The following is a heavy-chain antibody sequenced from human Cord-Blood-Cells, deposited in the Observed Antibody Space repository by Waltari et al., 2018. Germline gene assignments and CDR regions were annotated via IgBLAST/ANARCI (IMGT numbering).Heavy chain of an antibody. Sequence: QVQLQQWGAGLLKPSETLSLTCAVYGGSFSGYYWSWIRQPPGKGLEWIGEINHSGSTNSNPSLKSRVTISVDTSKNQFSLKLSSVTAADTAVYYCALTTVVTQSAVFDYWGQGTLVTVSS. D-gene: IGHD4-17*01. CDR3: ALTTVVTQSAVFDY. J-gene: IGHJ4*02. V-gene: IGHV4-34*01. CDR2: INHSGST. CDR1: GGSFSGYY.